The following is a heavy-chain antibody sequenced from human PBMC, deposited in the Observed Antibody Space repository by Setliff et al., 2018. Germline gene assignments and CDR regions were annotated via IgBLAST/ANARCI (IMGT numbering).Heavy chain of an antibody. CDR1: GGSISSGGYY. J-gene: IGHJ6*03. V-gene: IGHV4-61*08. D-gene: IGHD3-10*01. CDR3: ARALLWFGEGMDV. Sequence: SETLSLTCTVSGGSISSGGYYWSWIRQHPGKGLEWVGYMYNSGSTNYNPSLRRRVAISVDKSKNQFSLKLSSVTAADTAVYYCARALLWFGEGMDVWGKGTTVTVSS. CDR2: MYNSGST.